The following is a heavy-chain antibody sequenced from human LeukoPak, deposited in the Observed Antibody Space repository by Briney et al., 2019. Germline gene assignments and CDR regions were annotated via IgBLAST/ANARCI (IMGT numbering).Heavy chain of an antibody. CDR1: GGSISSYY. Sequence: SETLSLTCTVSGGSISSYYWSWIRQPLGKGLEWIGYIYYSGSTNYNPSLKSRVTISVDTPKNQFSLKLSSVTAADTAVYYCARGRYDILTGYYIPFDYWGQETLVTVSS. J-gene: IGHJ4*02. CDR3: ARGRYDILTGYYIPFDY. V-gene: IGHV4-59*01. D-gene: IGHD3-9*01. CDR2: IYYSGST.